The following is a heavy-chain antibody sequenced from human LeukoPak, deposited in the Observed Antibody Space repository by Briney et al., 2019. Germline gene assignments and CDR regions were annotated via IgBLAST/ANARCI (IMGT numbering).Heavy chain of an antibody. CDR1: GGSFSGYY. CDR2: INHSGST. V-gene: IGHV4-34*01. Sequence: SETLSFARAVYGGSFSGYYWSWIRQPPGKGLEWIGEINHSGSTNYNPSLKSRVTISVDTSKNQFSLKLSSVTAADTAVYYCARRPRITMIVVVIRDDAFDIWGQGTMVTVSS. J-gene: IGHJ3*02. D-gene: IGHD3-22*01. CDR3: ARRPRITMIVVVIRDDAFDI.